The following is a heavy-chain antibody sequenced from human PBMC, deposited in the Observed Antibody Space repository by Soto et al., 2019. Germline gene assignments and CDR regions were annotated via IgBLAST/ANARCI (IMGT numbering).Heavy chain of an antibody. CDR1: RFTFRSYW. D-gene: IGHD2-8*01. V-gene: IGHV3-33*08. Sequence: GGSLRLSCAASRFTFRSYWMHWVRQAPGKGLVWVAVIWYDGSNKYYADSVKGRFTISRDNSKNTLYLQMNSLRAEDTAVYYCARQERLDCTNGVCYYYYGMDVWGQGTTVTVSS. J-gene: IGHJ6*02. CDR2: IWYDGSNK. CDR3: ARQERLDCTNGVCYYYYGMDV.